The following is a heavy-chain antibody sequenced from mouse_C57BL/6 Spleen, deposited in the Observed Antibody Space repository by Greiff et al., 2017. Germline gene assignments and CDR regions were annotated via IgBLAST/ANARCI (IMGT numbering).Heavy chain of an antibody. V-gene: IGHV1-81*01. D-gene: IGHD2-3*01. CDR1: GYTFTSYG. CDR3: APIYDGYYGFFDY. CDR2: IYPRSGNT. Sequence: QVQLKESGAELARPGASVKLSCKASGYTFTSYGISWVKQRTGQGLEWIGEIYPRSGNTYYNEKFKGKATLTADKSSSTAYMELRSLTSEDSAVYFCAPIYDGYYGFFDYWGQGTTLTVSS. J-gene: IGHJ2*01.